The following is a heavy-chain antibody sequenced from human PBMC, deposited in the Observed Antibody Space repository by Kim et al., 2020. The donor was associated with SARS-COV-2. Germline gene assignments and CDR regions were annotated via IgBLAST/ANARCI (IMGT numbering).Heavy chain of an antibody. CDR2: INHSGST. CDR1: GGSFSGYY. D-gene: IGHD6-6*01. J-gene: IGHJ5*02. V-gene: IGHV4-34*01. CDR3: ARGLGLVPPTWFDP. Sequence: SETLSLTCAVYGGSFSGYYWSWIRQPPGKGLEWIGEINHSGSTNYNPSLKSRVTISVDTSKNQFSLKLSSVTAADTAVYYCARGLGLVPPTWFDPWGQGT.